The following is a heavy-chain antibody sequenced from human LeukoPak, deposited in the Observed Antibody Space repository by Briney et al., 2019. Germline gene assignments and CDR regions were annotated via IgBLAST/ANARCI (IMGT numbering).Heavy chain of an antibody. V-gene: IGHV4-59*08. Sequence: ADTLSHTCSVWGVSISSYYWRGLRQPPGKGLEWIGYIYYSGSTNYNPSLKSRVTISVDTSKNQFSLKLSSVTAADTAVYYCARLLNWFDPWGQGTLVTVSS. J-gene: IGHJ5*02. CDR2: IYYSGST. CDR3: ARLLNWFDP. CDR1: GVSISSYY.